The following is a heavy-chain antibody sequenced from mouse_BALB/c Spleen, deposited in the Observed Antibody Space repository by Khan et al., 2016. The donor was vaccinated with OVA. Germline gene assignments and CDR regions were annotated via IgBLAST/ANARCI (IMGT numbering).Heavy chain of an antibody. J-gene: IGHJ2*01. V-gene: IGHV1-7*01. CDR1: GYTFTTYW. Sequence: QVQLQQSGAELAKPGASVKMSCKASGYTFTTYWMPWVKQRPGQGLEWIGYINPTSGYTDYNDNFKDRATLSADKSSSTAYMQLNSLTSEDSAVYYCTRDRIDYWGQGTTLTVSS. CDR2: INPTSGYT. CDR3: TRDRIDY.